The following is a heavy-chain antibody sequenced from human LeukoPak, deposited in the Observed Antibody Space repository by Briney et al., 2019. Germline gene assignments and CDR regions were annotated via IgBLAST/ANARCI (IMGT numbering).Heavy chain of an antibody. J-gene: IGHJ4*02. CDR3: AKSRVRGVYYFDY. V-gene: IGHV3-23*01. CDR2: ISGSGGST. Sequence: GGSLRLSCAASGFTFSSYAMSWVRQAPGKGLEWVSAISGSGGSTYYADSVKGRFTISRDNSKNTLYLQMNSLRAEDSAVYYCAKSRVRGVYYFDYWGQGTLVTVSS. D-gene: IGHD3-10*02. CDR1: GFTFSSYA.